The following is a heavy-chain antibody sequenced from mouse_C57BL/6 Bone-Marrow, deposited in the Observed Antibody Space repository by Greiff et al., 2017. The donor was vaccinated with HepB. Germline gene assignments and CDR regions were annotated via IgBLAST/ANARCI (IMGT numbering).Heavy chain of an antibody. J-gene: IGHJ1*03. D-gene: IGHD1-1*01. CDR2: IHPNSGST. V-gene: IGHV1-64*01. Sequence: QVQLKQPGAELVKPGASVKLSCKASGYTFTSYWMHWVKQRPGQGLEWIGMIHPNSGSTNYNEKFKSKATLTVDKSSSTAYMQLSSLTSEDSAVYYGARNGSSAYWYFDVWGTGTTVTVSS. CDR1: GYTFTSYW. CDR3: ARNGSSAYWYFDV.